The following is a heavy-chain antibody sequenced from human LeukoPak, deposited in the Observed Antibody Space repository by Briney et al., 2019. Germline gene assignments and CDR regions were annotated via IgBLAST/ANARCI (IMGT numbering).Heavy chain of an antibody. D-gene: IGHD6-19*01. V-gene: IGHV5-51*01. CDR2: VHPGDSET. CDR3: ARRSAIGWSFDY. Sequence: PGGSLRLSCAASGFPFSRYWMSWVRQAPGKGLEWMAIVHPGDSETRYSPSFQGQVTISVDKSINTAYLQWSSLKASDTAMYYCARRSAIGWSFDYWGQGTLVTVSS. CDR1: GFPFSRYW. J-gene: IGHJ4*02.